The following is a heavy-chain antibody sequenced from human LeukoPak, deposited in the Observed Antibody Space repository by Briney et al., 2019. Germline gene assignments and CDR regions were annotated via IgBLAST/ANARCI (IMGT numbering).Heavy chain of an antibody. J-gene: IGHJ4*02. CDR3: ASLSRDGSLDY. CDR2: TSSSGTTK. Sequence: TGGSLRLSCAASGFTFSSYSMNWVRQAPGKGLEWVSYTSSSGTTKYYADSVKGRFTISRDNAKNSLYLQMNSLRAEDTAVYYCASLSRDGSLDYWGQGTLVTVSS. D-gene: IGHD5-24*01. V-gene: IGHV3-48*04. CDR1: GFTFSSYS.